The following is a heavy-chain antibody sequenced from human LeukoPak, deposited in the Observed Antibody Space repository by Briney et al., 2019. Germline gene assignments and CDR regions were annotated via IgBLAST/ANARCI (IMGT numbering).Heavy chain of an antibody. J-gene: IGHJ6*03. CDR2: INHSGST. CDR3: ARDRGSGSYYSYYYMDV. CDR1: GGSFSGYY. V-gene: IGHV4-34*01. D-gene: IGHD3-10*01. Sequence: SETLSLTCAVYGGSFSGYYWSWIRQPPGKGLEWIGEINHSGSTNYNPSLKSRVTISVDTSKNQFSLKLSSVTAADTAVYYCARDRGSGSYYSYYYMDVWGKGTTVTVSS.